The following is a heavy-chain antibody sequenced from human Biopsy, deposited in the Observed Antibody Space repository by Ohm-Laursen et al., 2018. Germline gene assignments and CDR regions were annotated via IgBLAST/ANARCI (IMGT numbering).Heavy chain of an antibody. CDR1: GDSINSSY. D-gene: IGHD2-15*01. CDR3: ARRGSGGRSFDY. V-gene: IGHV4-59*08. J-gene: IGHJ4*02. CDR2: ISNSGNT. Sequence: SQTLFLTCTVSGDSINSSYWSWIRQAPGKGLEWIGFISNSGNTNYNPSLKSRVTISVDTSKNQISLKLGSVTVADTAVFYCARRGSGGRSFDYWGQGSLVTVSS.